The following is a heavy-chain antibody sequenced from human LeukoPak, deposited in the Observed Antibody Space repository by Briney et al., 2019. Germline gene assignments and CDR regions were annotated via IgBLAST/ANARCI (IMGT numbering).Heavy chain of an antibody. J-gene: IGHJ3*02. V-gene: IGHV1-46*01. Sequence: GASVKVSCKASGYTFTSYYTHWVRQAPGQGLEWMGIINPSGGSTSYAQKFQGRVTMTRDTSTTTVYMELSSLRSEDTAVYYCARDPSSLGGAFDIWGQGTMVTVSS. D-gene: IGHD6-6*01. CDR1: GYTFTSYY. CDR2: INPSGGST. CDR3: ARDPSSLGGAFDI.